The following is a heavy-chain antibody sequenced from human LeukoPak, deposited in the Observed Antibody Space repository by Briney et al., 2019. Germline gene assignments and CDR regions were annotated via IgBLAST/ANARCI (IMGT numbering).Heavy chain of an antibody. J-gene: IGHJ4*02. D-gene: IGHD5/OR15-5a*01. CDR2: ISSRSRTI. Sequence: GGSLRLSCAASGFTFSSYSMNWVRQAPGKGLEWVSYISSRSRTIYYADPVKGRFTISRDNAKNSLYLQMNSLRAEDTAVYYCARDVFKSYDYWGQGTLVTVSS. V-gene: IGHV3-48*01. CDR1: GFTFSSYS. CDR3: ARDVFKSYDY.